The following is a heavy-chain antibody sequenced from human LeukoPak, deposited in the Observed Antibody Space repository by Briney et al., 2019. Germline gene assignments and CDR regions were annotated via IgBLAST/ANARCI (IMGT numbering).Heavy chain of an antibody. CDR3: ATNTYYYDSSGYYKFDY. D-gene: IGHD3-22*01. CDR2: ISAYNGNT. J-gene: IGHJ4*02. V-gene: IGHV1-18*01. Sequence: ASVKVSCKASGGTFSSYGISWVRQAPGQGLEWMGWISAYNGNTIYAQKFQGRVTMTEDTSTDTAYMELSSLRSEDTAVYYCATNTYYYDSSGYYKFDYWGQGTLVTVSS. CDR1: GGTFSSYG.